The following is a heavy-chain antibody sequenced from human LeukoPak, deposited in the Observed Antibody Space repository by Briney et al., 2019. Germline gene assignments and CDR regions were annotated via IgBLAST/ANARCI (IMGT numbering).Heavy chain of an antibody. CDR2: ISYDGSNK. D-gene: IGHD2-2*01. CDR3: AKEVVVVPAADYYFDY. J-gene: IGHJ4*02. V-gene: IGHV3-30*18. CDR1: GFTFSSYS. Sequence: GGSLRLSCAASGFTFSSYSMHWVRQAPGKGLEWVAVISYDGSNKYYADSVKGRFTISRDNSKNTLYLQMNSLRAEDTAVYYCAKEVVVVPAADYYFDYWGQGTLVTVSS.